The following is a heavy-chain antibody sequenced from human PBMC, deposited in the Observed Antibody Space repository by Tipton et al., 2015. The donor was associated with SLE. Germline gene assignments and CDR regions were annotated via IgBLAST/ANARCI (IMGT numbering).Heavy chain of an antibody. CDR2: IADTGSP. CDR1: GGSFSGYH. Sequence: LRLSCAVYGGSFSGYHWTWIRQPPGQGLEWIGEIADTGSPNYNPSLKSRVTISLATSKSQFSLILNSLTAADTAVYYCAGAWQGYCSGGTCYVLDYWGQGTLVTVSS. V-gene: IGHV4-34*01. D-gene: IGHD2-15*01. CDR3: AGAWQGYCSGGTCYVLDY. J-gene: IGHJ4*02.